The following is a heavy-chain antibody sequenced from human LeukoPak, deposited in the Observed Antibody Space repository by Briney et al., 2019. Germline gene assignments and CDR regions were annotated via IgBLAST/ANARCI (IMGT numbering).Heavy chain of an antibody. Sequence: SETLSLTYAVYGGSFSGYYWSWIRQPPGKGLEWIGEINHSGSTNYNPSLKSRVTISVDTSKNQFSLKLSSVTAADTAVYYCARGTAVYGIVVVNRPYYFDYWGQGTLVTVSS. CDR1: GGSFSGYY. J-gene: IGHJ4*02. D-gene: IGHD3-22*01. CDR3: ARGTAVYGIVVVNRPYYFDY. V-gene: IGHV4-34*01. CDR2: INHSGST.